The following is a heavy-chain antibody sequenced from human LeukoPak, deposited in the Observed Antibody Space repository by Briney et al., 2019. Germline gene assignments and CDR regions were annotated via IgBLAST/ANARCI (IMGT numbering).Heavy chain of an antibody. CDR1: GDTFIKYG. V-gene: IGHV1-18*01. D-gene: IGHD5-12*01. Sequence: ASVKVSCKASGDTFIKYGFTWVRQAPGQGLEWMGWISAHTGNTDYAQKLQGRVTMTKDTPTSTVYMELRSLRSDDTAVYYCARVNGGDSGYGRAFDIWGQGTMITVSS. CDR2: ISAHTGNT. J-gene: IGHJ3*02. CDR3: ARVNGGDSGYGRAFDI.